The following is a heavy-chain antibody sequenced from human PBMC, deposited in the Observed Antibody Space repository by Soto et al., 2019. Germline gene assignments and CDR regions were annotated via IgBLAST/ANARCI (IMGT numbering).Heavy chain of an antibody. CDR1: GFTFSKYA. V-gene: IGHV3-23*01. Sequence: EVQLLESGGGLVKPGGSLRLSCAASGFTFSKYAMTWVRQAPGRGLEWVSSISSNGVTTDYADSVKGRFTIARDNSRNTLSLQMDSLSADDAALYYCAKDKYTDSVRKVWFFDFWGRGTLVTV. D-gene: IGHD1-1*01. CDR3: AKDKYTDSVRKVWFFDF. J-gene: IGHJ2*01. CDR2: ISSNGVTT.